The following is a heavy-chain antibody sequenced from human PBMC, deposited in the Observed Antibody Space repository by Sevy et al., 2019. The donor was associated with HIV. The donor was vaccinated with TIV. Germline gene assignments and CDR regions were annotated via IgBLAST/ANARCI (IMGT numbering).Heavy chain of an antibody. CDR2: LSFGCGKI. CDR3: ASGGCSRPHAY. CDR1: GFAFYDYS. V-gene: IGHV3-23*01. J-gene: IGHJ4*02. D-gene: IGHD3-10*02. Sequence: GALRLSCAASGFAFYDYSMSWIRQAPGKGLEWVATLSFGCGKINSADSVKGRFTISRDNSKNSFYLQMDNLRVEDTALYYCASGGCSRPHAYWGQGTRVTDSS.